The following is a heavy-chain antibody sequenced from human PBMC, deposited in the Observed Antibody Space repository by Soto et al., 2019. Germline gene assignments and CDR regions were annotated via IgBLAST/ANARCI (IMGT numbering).Heavy chain of an antibody. J-gene: IGHJ5*02. CDR3: ARESSSYNWFDP. Sequence: EVQLVESGGGLVQPGGSLRLSCAASGFTFSSYSMNWVRQAPGKGLEWVSYISSSSSTIYYADSVKGRFTISRDNAKNSLYLQMNSLRDEDTAVYYSARESSSYNWFDPWGQGTLVTVSS. CDR1: GFTFSSYS. D-gene: IGHD6-13*01. V-gene: IGHV3-48*02. CDR2: ISSSSSTI.